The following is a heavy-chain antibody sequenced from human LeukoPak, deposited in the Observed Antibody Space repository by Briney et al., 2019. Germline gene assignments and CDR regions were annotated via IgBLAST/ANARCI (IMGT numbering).Heavy chain of an antibody. D-gene: IGHD3-22*01. V-gene: IGHV1-24*01. CDR3: ARDPVTMIVGSPYNYYYMDV. J-gene: IGHJ6*03. Sequence: GASVKVSCKVSGYTLTELSMHWVRQAPGKGLEWMRGFDPEDGETIYAQKLQGRVTMTTDTSTSTAYMELRSLRSDDTAVYYCARDPVTMIVGSPYNYYYMDVWGKGTTVTVSS. CDR1: GYTLTELS. CDR2: FDPEDGET.